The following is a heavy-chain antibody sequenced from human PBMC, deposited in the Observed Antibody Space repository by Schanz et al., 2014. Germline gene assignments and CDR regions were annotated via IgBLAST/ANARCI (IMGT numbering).Heavy chain of an antibody. V-gene: IGHV4-39*03. Sequence: QVQLHESGPGLVKPSETLSLTCTVSGGYINSATYYWDWIRQPPGKGLEWIGSIYYRGTTYYNPSLKSRVTMSVDTSKNQFSLRLTSVTAADTAVYYCYGMDVWGQGTTVTVSS. J-gene: IGHJ6*02. CDR2: IYYRGTT. CDR3: YGMDV. CDR1: GGYINSATYY.